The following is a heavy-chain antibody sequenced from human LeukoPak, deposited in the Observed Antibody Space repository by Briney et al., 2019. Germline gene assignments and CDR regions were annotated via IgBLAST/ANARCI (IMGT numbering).Heavy chain of an antibody. CDR1: GYTFTSYG. J-gene: IGHJ6*03. CDR3: ARVLSSSSYYYYYYMDV. V-gene: IGHV1-18*01. CDR2: ISAYNGNT. D-gene: IGHD6-6*01. Sequence: GASVKVSCKASGYTFTSYGISWVRQAPGQGLEWMGWISAYNGNTNCAQKLQGRVTMTTDTSTSTAYVELRSLRSDDTAVYYCARVLSSSSYYYYYYMDVWGKGTTVTVSS.